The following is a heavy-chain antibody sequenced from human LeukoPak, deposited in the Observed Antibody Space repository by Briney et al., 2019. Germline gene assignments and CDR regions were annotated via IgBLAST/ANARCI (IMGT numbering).Heavy chain of an antibody. V-gene: IGHV1-18*01. J-gene: IGHJ6*03. CDR2: ISAYNGNT. CDR3: ARGRIRHSGYDYYYYYYVDV. D-gene: IGHD5-12*01. Sequence: ASVKVSCKASVYTFTSYGISWVRQAPGQGLEWMGWISAYNGNTNYAQKLQGGVTMTTDTSTSTAYMELGRLRSDDTAVDYCARGRIRHSGYDYYYYYYVDVWGKGTTVTISS. CDR1: VYTFTSYG.